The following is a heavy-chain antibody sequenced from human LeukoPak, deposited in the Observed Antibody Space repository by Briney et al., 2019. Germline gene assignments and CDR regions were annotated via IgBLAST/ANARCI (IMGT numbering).Heavy chain of an antibody. CDR2: ISYDGSNK. D-gene: IGHD1-26*01. CDR1: GFTFSNYG. Sequence: GGSQRLSCAASGFTFSNYGMHWVRQAPGKGLEWVAAISYDGSNKYYGDSVKGRFTISRDNSKNTLYLKMNSLRAEDTAVYYCAKEGSNGDFDYWGQGTLVTVSS. CDR3: AKEGSNGDFDY. J-gene: IGHJ4*02. V-gene: IGHV3-30*18.